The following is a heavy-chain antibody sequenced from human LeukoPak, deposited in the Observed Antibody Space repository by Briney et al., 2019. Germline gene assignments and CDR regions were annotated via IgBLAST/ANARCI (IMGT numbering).Heavy chain of an antibody. V-gene: IGHV3-21*01. D-gene: IGHD3-10*01. J-gene: IGHJ4*02. CDR2: ISSTSDYI. Sequence: GGSLRLSCAASGFTFSRYSMNWVRQAPGKGLEWVSSISSTSDYIFYADSVKGRFTISRDNADDSLYPQMNSPRAEDTAVYYCARDLSYYGSGSYYYFDYWGQGTLVTVSS. CDR1: GFTFSRYS. CDR3: ARDLSYYGSGSYYYFDY.